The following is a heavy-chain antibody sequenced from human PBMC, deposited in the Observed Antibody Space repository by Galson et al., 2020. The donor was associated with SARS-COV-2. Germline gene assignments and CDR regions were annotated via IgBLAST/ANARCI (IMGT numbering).Heavy chain of an antibody. Sequence: GGSLRLSCAASGFTFSNAWMSWVRQAPGKGMEWVGRIKSKTDGGTTDYAAPVKGRITISRDDSKNTLYLQMNSRKTEDTAVYYCTTDRYYDYVWGSYRFVDYWGQGTLVTVSS. CDR2: IKSKTDGGTT. J-gene: IGHJ4*02. CDR1: GFTFSNAW. CDR3: TTDRYYDYVWGSYRFVDY. D-gene: IGHD3-16*02. V-gene: IGHV3-15*01.